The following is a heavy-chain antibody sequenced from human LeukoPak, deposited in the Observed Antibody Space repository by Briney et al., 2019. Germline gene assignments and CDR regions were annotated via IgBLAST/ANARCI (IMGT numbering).Heavy chain of an antibody. Sequence: PGGSLRLSCAASGFTFSSYAMHWVRQAPGKGLEWVAVISYDGSNKYYADSVKGRFTISRDNSKNTLYLQMNSLRAEDTAVYYCARGHNYDYYMDVWGKGTTVTVSS. D-gene: IGHD1-20*01. J-gene: IGHJ6*03. CDR1: GFTFSSYA. CDR3: ARGHNYDYYMDV. V-gene: IGHV3-30-3*01. CDR2: ISYDGSNK.